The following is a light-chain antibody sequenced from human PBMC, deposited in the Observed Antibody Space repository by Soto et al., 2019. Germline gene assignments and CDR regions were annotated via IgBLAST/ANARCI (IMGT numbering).Light chain of an antibody. V-gene: IGKV3-20*01. J-gene: IGKJ1*01. CDR2: GAS. CDR1: QSVGSY. CDR3: THYGGPPPWT. Sequence: ENVLTQSPGTLSLSPGERATLSCRASQSVGSYLGWYQKKPGQAPRLLIYGASNRATGIPDRFSGSGSGTDFPPPISRLEPEDFEADSGTHYGGPPPWTFGQGTKVEIK.